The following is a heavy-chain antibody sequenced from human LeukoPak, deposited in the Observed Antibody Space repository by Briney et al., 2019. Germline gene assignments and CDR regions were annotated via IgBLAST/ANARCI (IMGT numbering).Heavy chain of an antibody. J-gene: IGHJ4*02. CDR1: GYTFTSYD. Sequence: AASVKVSCKASGYTFTSYDINWVRQATGQGLEWMGWMNPNSGNTGYAQKFQGRVTITADESTSTAYMELSSLRSEDTAVYYCARGEDGYNYNYFDYWGQGTLVTVSS. CDR2: MNPNSGNT. V-gene: IGHV1-8*01. CDR3: ARGEDGYNYNYFDY. D-gene: IGHD5-24*01.